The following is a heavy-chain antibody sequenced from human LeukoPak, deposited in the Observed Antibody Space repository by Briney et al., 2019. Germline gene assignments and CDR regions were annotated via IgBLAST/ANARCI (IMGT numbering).Heavy chain of an antibody. J-gene: IGHJ4*02. D-gene: IGHD1-1*01. CDR1: GFTFSSYA. CDR2: ISGVGAVK. Sequence: GGSLRLSCAASGFTFSSYAMSWVRQAPGKGLEWVSSISGVGAVKYYTDSVKGRFTFPRDNSRNTPYLQMNSMRAEDTAVYYCARLKDGAGTDYWGQGTLVTVSS. CDR3: ARLKDGAGTDY. V-gene: IGHV3-23*01.